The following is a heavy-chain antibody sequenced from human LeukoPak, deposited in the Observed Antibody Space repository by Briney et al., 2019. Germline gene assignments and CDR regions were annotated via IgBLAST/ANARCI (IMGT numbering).Heavy chain of an antibody. D-gene: IGHD6-19*01. CDR1: GFTFSSYA. CDR2: ISGSGDNT. CDR3: AKRSGYTTGWFFDF. V-gene: IGHV3-23*01. Sequence: GGSLRLSCAASGFTFSSYAMSWLRQAPGKGLEWVSSISGSGDNTYYAESVKGRFTISRDNSKNTLFLQMNSLRAEDTAVFYCAKRSGYTTGWFFDFWGQGTLVTVSS. J-gene: IGHJ4*02.